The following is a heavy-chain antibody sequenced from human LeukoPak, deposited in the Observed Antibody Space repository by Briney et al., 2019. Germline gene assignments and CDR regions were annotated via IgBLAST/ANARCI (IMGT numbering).Heavy chain of an antibody. D-gene: IGHD6-13*01. V-gene: IGHV3-7*01. J-gene: IGHJ4*02. CDR1: GFTFTSYW. Sequence: PGGSLRLSCAASGFTFTSYWMAWVRQAPGRGPEWVANINEDGGEEYYVDSVKGRFTISRDNAKNSLYLQMSRLRDEDTAVYYCARRRAAAGRTLFDYWGQGTLVPVSS. CDR2: INEDGGEE. CDR3: ARRRAAAGRTLFDY.